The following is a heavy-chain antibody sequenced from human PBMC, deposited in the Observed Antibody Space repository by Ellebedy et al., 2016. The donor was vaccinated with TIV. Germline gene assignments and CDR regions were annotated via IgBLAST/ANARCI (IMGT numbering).Heavy chain of an antibody. J-gene: IGHJ4*02. CDR1: GFTFSSSG. CDR2: ISYDGSDK. Sequence: GESLKISCAASGFTFSSSGMHWVRQAPGQGLEGVAVISYDGSDKYYADSVKGRFTISRDNSKNTLYLQMNSLKSDDTAVYYCVTTYYHDGSSYYPFYFDYWGQGTLVTVSS. CDR3: VTTYYHDGSSYYPFYFDY. D-gene: IGHD3-22*01. V-gene: IGHV3-33*08.